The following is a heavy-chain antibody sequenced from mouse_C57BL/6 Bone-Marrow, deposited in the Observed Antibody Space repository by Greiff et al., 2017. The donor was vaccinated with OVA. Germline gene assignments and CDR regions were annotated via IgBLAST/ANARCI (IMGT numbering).Heavy chain of an antibody. Sequence: EVKLVESGGGLVQPGGSLKLSCAASGFTFSDYGMAWVRQAPRKGPEWVAFISNLAYSIYYADTVTGRFTISRENAKNTLYLEMSSRRSEDTAMYYCARHLGQGYFDYWGQGTTLTVSS. CDR3: ARHLGQGYFDY. CDR1: GFTFSDYG. V-gene: IGHV5-15*01. J-gene: IGHJ2*01. D-gene: IGHD3-3*01. CDR2: ISNLAYSI.